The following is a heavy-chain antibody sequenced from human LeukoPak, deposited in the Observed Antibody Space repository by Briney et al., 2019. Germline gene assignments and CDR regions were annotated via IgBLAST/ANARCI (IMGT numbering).Heavy chain of an antibody. D-gene: IGHD3-3*01. CDR1: GLTFSSYA. CDR2: ISGSGGST. J-gene: IGHJ4*02. CDR3: AKRTEDFWSGYSFLDY. V-gene: IGHV3-23*01. Sequence: GGSLRLSCAASGLTFSSYAMSWVRQAPGKGLAWVSAISGSGGSTYYADSVKGRFTISRDNSKNTLYLQMNSLRAEDTAVYYCAKRTEDFWSGYSFLDYWGQGTLVTVSS.